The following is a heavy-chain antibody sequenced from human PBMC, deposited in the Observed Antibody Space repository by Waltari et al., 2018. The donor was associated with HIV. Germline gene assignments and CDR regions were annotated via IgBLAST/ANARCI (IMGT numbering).Heavy chain of an antibody. J-gene: IGHJ4*02. CDR1: GFTFKNYG. V-gene: IGHV3-33*01. CDR3: ARDRGGSSSLVLDS. Sequence: QVQLVESGGGVVQPGRSLRLSCAASGFTFKNYGMHWVRQAPGKGLEWVAVIWYDGSNNYYADSVKGRFTISRDNSKNRLYLQMNSLRAEDTAVYYCARDRGGSSSLVLDSWGQGTLVTVSS. CDR2: IWYDGSNN. D-gene: IGHD6-6*01.